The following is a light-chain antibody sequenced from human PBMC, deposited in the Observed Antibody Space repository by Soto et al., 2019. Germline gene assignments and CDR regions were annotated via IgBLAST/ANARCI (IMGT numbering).Light chain of an antibody. CDR2: SAT. CDR3: QQYGSSPQT. Sequence: EIVLTQSPGTLSLSPGERATFSCRASQTVSQDYLAWFQHKPGQAPRLLMFSATSRAAGIPDRFSGSGSGTDFTLTISRRDPEDLAVYFSQQYGSSPQTFGQGTRVEIK. V-gene: IGKV3-20*01. J-gene: IGKJ1*01. CDR1: QTVSQDY.